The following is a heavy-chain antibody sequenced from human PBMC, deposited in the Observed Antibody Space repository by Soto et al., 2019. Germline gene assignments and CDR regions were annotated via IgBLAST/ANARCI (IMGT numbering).Heavy chain of an antibody. CDR2: INGDWTMT. V-gene: IGHV3-74*01. Sequence: EVHLVQSGGGLVQLGGSLRLSCAASGFTFSSYWMHWARQDPGKGLTWVSRINGDWTMTTYADFVKGRFTISRDNAKKTLFLQMSSLRVDDTAVYYCSAGLGDYWGQGNLVTVSS. CDR1: GFTFSSYW. D-gene: IGHD7-27*01. J-gene: IGHJ4*02. CDR3: SAGLGDY.